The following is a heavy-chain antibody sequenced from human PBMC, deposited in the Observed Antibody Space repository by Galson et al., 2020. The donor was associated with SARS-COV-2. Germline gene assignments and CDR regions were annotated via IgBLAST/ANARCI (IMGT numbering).Heavy chain of an antibody. J-gene: IGHJ4*02. D-gene: IGHD6-13*01. CDR3: AHRRVREHVDY. Sequence: RQPPGKALEWLALIYWNDDKRYSPSLKSRLTITKDTSKNEVVLTMTNMDPVDTATYYCAHRRVREHVDYWGQGTLVTVSS. CDR2: IYWNDDK. V-gene: IGHV2-5*01.